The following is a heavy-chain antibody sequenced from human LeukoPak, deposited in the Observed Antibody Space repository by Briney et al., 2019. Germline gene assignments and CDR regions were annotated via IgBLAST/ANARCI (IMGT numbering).Heavy chain of an antibody. CDR2: IYPGDSDT. J-gene: IGHJ4*02. V-gene: IGHV5-51*01. Sequence: GESLKISCKGSGYSFSNNWIAWVRHMPGKGLEWMGIIYPGDSDTRYSPSFQGQVTISVDKSISTAYLQWSSLKASDTAMYYCARAGAMVRGVIITLADYWGQGTLVTVSS. CDR3: ARAGAMVRGVIITLADY. D-gene: IGHD3-10*01. CDR1: GYSFSNNW.